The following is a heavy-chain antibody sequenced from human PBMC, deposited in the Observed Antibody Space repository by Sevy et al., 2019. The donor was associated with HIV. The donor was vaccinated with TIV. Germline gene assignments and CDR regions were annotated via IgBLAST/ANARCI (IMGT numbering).Heavy chain of an antibody. CDR3: ARRFNIVGATHFDY. J-gene: IGHJ4*02. CDR1: GFTFSSYT. CDR2: ISSSSSTI. Sequence: GGSLRLSCAASGFTFSSYTMNWVRQAPGKGLEWVSYISSSSSTIYYADSVKDRFTISRDNAKNSLYLQMNSLRDEDTAVYFCARRFNIVGATHFDYWGQGTLVTVSS. D-gene: IGHD1-26*01. V-gene: IGHV3-48*02.